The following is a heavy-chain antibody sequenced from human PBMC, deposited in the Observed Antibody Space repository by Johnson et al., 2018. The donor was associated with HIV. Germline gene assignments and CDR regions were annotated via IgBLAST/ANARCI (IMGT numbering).Heavy chain of an antibody. J-gene: IGHJ3*02. V-gene: IGHV3-30-3*01. CDR2: ISYDGSNK. CDR3: ANSRGYGDAFDS. CDR1: GFTFSSYA. Sequence: VQLLESGGGLVQPGGSLRLSCAASGFTFSSYAMHWVRQAPGKGLEWVAVISYDGSNKYYADSVKGRFTISRDNSKNTLYLQMNSLRAEDTAVYYCANSRGYGDAFDSWGQGTMVTVSS. D-gene: IGHD5-18*01.